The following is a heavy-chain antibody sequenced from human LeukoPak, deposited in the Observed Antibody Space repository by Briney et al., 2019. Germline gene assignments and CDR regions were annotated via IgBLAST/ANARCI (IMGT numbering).Heavy chain of an antibody. J-gene: IGHJ4*02. D-gene: IGHD6-13*01. V-gene: IGHV3-48*02. CDR3: ARAPPIAAAGTVDY. Sequence: GGSLRLSCAASGFTFSSYAMSWVRQAPGKGLEWVSYISSSSSTIYYADSVKGRFTISRDNAKNSLYLQMNSLRDEDTAVYYCARAPPIAAAGTVDYWGQGTLVTVSS. CDR2: ISSSSSTI. CDR1: GFTFSSYA.